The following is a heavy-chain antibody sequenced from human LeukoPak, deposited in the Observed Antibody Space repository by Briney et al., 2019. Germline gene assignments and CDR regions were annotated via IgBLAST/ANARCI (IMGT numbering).Heavy chain of an antibody. CDR1: GGSISSSSYY. CDR2: INHSGST. J-gene: IGHJ4*02. CDR3: ARKDPGYSGYSDFDY. V-gene: IGHV4-39*07. D-gene: IGHD5-12*01. Sequence: SETLSLTCTVSGGSISSSSYYWGWIRQPPGKGLEWIGEINHSGSTYYNPSLKSRVTISLDTSKNQFSLKLSSVTAADTAVYYCARKDPGYSGYSDFDYWGQGTLVTVSS.